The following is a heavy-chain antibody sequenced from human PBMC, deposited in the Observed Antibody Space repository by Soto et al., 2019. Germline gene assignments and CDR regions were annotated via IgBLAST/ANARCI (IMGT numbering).Heavy chain of an antibody. Sequence: ASVKVSCKASGYTFTGYYMHWVRQAPGQGLEWMGWINPNSGGTNYAQKFQGWVTMTRDTSISTAYMELSRLRSDDTAVYYCARDMAVGNYYGSGSPANYYYYGMDVWGQGTTVTVSS. CDR3: ARDMAVGNYYGSGSPANYYYYGMDV. CDR2: INPNSGGT. J-gene: IGHJ6*02. D-gene: IGHD3-10*01. V-gene: IGHV1-2*04. CDR1: GYTFTGYY.